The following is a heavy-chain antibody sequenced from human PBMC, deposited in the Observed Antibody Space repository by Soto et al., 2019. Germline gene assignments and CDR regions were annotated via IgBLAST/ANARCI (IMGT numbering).Heavy chain of an antibody. D-gene: IGHD3-9*01. J-gene: IGHJ4*02. Sequence: TGGSLRLSCAASGFTFSSYGMHWVRQAPGKGLEWVAVIWSDGSNKYYADSVKGRFTISRDNSKKTLYLQMNSLRAEDTAVYYCARVFDTYYFDSWGQGNMVTVSS. CDR1: GFTFSSYG. CDR3: ARVFDTYYFDS. V-gene: IGHV3-33*01. CDR2: IWSDGSNK.